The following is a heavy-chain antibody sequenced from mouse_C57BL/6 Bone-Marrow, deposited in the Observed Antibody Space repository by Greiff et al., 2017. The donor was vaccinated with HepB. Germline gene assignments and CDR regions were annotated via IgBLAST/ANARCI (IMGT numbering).Heavy chain of an antibody. D-gene: IGHD1-1*01. V-gene: IGHV14-3*01. Sequence: EVQGVESVAELVRPGASVKLSCTASGFNIKNTYMHWVKQRPEQGLEWIGRIDPANGNTKYAPKFQGKATITADTSSNTAYLQLSSLTSEDTAIYYCARSDYYGSSYYWYFDVWGTGTTVTVSS. CDR2: IDPANGNT. CDR1: GFNIKNTY. CDR3: ARSDYYGSSYYWYFDV. J-gene: IGHJ1*03.